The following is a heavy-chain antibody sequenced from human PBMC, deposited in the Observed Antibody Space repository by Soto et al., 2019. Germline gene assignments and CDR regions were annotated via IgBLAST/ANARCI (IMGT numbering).Heavy chain of an antibody. CDR3: ARGSNTAFDP. Sequence: EAQLVESGGGLVQPGGSLRLSCAASGFNFSPYWMHWVLQTPGKGLVWVSRINAEGNTIYADSVKGRFTISRDNAKNMLYLQMTSLRAEDTAVYFCARGSNTAFDPWGQGTLVTVSS. V-gene: IGHV3-74*01. CDR1: GFNFSPYW. CDR2: INAEGNT. J-gene: IGHJ5*02. D-gene: IGHD2-21*02.